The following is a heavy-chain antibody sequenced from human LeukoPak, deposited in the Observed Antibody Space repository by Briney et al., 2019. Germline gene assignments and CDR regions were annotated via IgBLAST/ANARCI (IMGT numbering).Heavy chain of an antibody. D-gene: IGHD6-13*01. V-gene: IGHV1-46*01. CDR2: INPSGGST. CDR1: GYTFTSYY. Sequence: ASVKVSCKASGYTFTSYYMHWVRQAPGQGLEWMGIINPSGGSTSYAQKFQGRVTMTRDTSTSTVYMELSSLRSEDTAVYYCATRGIAAAGTDYYYYYMDVWGKGTTVTVSS. CDR3: ATRGIAAAGTDYYYYYMDV. J-gene: IGHJ6*03.